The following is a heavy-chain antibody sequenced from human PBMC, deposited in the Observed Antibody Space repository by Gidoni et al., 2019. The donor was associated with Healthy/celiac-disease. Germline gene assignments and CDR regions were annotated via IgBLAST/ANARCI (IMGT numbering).Heavy chain of an antibody. CDR2: IYYSGST. J-gene: IGHJ4*02. CDR3: ARERLHSGYDYGPYFDY. Sequence: QVQLQASGPGLVKPSETLSLTCTVSGGSIRSSYWSWIRQPPGKGLEWIGYIYYSGSTNYNPSLKSRVTISVDTSKNQFSLKLSSVTAADTAVYYCARERLHSGYDYGPYFDYWGQGTLVTVSS. V-gene: IGHV4-59*01. D-gene: IGHD5-12*01. CDR1: GGSIRSSY.